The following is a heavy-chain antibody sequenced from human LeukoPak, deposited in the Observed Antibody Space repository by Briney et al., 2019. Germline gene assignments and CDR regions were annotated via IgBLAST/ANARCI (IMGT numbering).Heavy chain of an antibody. CDR2: TYYRSKWYN. V-gene: IGHV6-1*01. J-gene: IGHJ5*02. CDR3: ARDRGAARASDP. D-gene: IGHD6-6*01. Sequence: SQTLSLTCAISGDSVSSNSAAWNWIRQSPSRGLEWLGRTYYRSKWYNDYAVSVKSLITINPDTSKNQFSLQLNSIADENAAYYYCARDRGAARASDPWGEGSLVTVSS. CDR1: GDSVSSNSAA.